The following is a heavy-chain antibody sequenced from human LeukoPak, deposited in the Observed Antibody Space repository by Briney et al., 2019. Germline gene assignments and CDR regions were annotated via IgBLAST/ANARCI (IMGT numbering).Heavy chain of an antibody. J-gene: IGHJ4*02. V-gene: IGHV3-23*01. CDR2: ISGSGGST. D-gene: IGHD3-22*01. CDR3: AKAEAYYYDSSGYYTLGYFDY. Sequence: GGSLRLSCAASGFTFSSYAMSWVRQAPGKGLEGVSAISGSGGSTYYADSVKGRFTISRDNSKNTLYLQMNSLRAEDTAVYYCAKAEAYYYDSSGYYTLGYFDYWGQGTLVTVSS. CDR1: GFTFSSYA.